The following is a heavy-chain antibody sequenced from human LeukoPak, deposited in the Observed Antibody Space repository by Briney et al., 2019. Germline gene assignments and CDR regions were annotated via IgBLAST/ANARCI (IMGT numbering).Heavy chain of an antibody. D-gene: IGHD6-19*01. CDR3: ARDLGLRAVAGTADY. CDR2: INPNSGGT. CDR1: GYTFTGYY. J-gene: IGHJ4*02. Sequence: ASVKVSCKASGYTFTGYYMHWVRQAPGQGLEWMGWINPNSGGTNYAQKFQGRVTMTRDTSISTAYMELSRLRSDDTAVYYCARDLGLRAVAGTADYWGQGTLVTVSS. V-gene: IGHV1-2*02.